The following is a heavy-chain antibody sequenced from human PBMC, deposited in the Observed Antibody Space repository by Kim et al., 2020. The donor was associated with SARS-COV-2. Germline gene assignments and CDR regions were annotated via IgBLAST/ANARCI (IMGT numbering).Heavy chain of an antibody. Sequence: SETLSLTCTVSGGSISSYYWSWIRQPPGKGLEWIGYIYYSGSTNYNPSLKSRVTISVDTSKNQFSLKLSSVTAADTAVYYCARGAGIPSPHFDYWGQGTLVTVSS. V-gene: IGHV4-59*01. J-gene: IGHJ4*02. CDR3: ARGAGIPSPHFDY. CDR1: GGSISSYY. CDR2: IYYSGST. D-gene: IGHD6-13*01.